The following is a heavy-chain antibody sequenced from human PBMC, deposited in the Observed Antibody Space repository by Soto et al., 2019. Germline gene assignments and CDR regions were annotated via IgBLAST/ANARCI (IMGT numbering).Heavy chain of an antibody. CDR2: IYYSGST. V-gene: IGHV4-39*07. CDR1: GGSITSSYY. CDR3: ASVYSSGYYHWFDS. Sequence: SETLSLTCTVSGGSITSSYYWGWIRQPPGKGLEWIGSIYYSGSTYYNPSLKSRVTISVDTSKNQFSLKLSSVTAADTAVYYCASVYSSGYYHWFDSWGQGTLF. J-gene: IGHJ5*01. D-gene: IGHD3-22*01.